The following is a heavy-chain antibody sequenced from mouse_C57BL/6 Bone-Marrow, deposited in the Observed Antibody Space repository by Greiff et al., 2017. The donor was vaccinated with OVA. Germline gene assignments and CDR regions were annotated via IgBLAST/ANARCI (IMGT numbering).Heavy chain of an antibody. D-gene: IGHD1-1*01. Sequence: EVQLQQSGPVLVKPGASVKMSCKASGYTFTDYYMNWVKQSHGKSLEWIGVINPYNGGTSYNQKFKGKTTLTVDKSSSTAYMELNSLTSEDSAVYYCARRGGSSYGFAYWGQGTLVTVSA. CDR2: INPYNGGT. J-gene: IGHJ3*01. CDR1: GYTFTDYY. V-gene: IGHV1-19*01. CDR3: ARRGGSSYGFAY.